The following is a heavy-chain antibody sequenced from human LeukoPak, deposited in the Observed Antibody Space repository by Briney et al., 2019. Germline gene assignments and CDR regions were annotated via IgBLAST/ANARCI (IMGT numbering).Heavy chain of an antibody. Sequence: PGGSLRLSCAASGFSFSSYEMNWVRQAPGKGLEWVSYISSSGSTIYYADSVKGRFTISRDNSKNTLYLQMNSLRAEDTAVYYCAKDRWFGESTFDYWGQGTLVTVSS. D-gene: IGHD3-10*01. CDR3: AKDRWFGESTFDY. CDR1: GFSFSSYE. CDR2: ISSSGSTI. J-gene: IGHJ4*02. V-gene: IGHV3-48*03.